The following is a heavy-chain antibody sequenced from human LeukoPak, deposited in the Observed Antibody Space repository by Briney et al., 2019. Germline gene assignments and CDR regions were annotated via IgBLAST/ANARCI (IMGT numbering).Heavy chain of an antibody. J-gene: IGHJ4*02. CDR3: AEVESSYCRI. CDR1: GLTFGNYG. CDR2: IGGSGSTT. Sequence: GGSLRLSCVASGLTFGNYGMNWVRQAPGKGLEWVSSIGGSGSTTYYADSVRGRFTISGDNSKNSMYLQMSSLRAEDTAIYYCAEVESSYCRIWGQGTLVTVSS. D-gene: IGHD3-10*01. V-gene: IGHV3-23*01.